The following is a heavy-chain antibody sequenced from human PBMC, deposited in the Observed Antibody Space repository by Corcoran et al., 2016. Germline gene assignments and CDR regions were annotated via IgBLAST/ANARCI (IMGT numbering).Heavy chain of an antibody. Sequence: QVQLVQSGAEVKKPGSSVKVSCKASGGTFSSSAISWVRQAPGQGLEWMGGIIPIFGTANYAQKFQGRVTITADKSTSTAYMELSSLRSEGTAVYYCARATPTGGTSCGVADYYYYGMDVWGQGTTVTVSS. CDR3: ARATPTGGTSCGVADYYYYGMDV. CDR1: GGTFSSSA. J-gene: IGHJ6*02. V-gene: IGHV1-69*06. D-gene: IGHD3-3*01. CDR2: IIPIFGTA.